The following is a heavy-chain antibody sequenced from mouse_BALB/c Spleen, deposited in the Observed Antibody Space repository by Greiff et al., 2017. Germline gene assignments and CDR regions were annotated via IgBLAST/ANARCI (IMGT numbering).Heavy chain of an antibody. Sequence: QVQLQQSGAELVRPGTSVKVSCKASGYAFTNYLIEWVKQRPGQGLEWIGVINPGSGGTNYNEKFKGKATLTADKSSSTAYMQLSSLTSDDSAVYFCARGEDYAMDYRGEGTSVTVSS. CDR1: GYAFTNYL. J-gene: IGHJ4*01. CDR2: INPGSGGT. CDR3: ARGEDYAMDY. V-gene: IGHV1-54*01.